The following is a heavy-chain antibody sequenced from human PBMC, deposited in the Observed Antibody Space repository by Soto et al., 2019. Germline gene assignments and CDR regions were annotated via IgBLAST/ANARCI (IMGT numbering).Heavy chain of an antibody. J-gene: IGHJ6*02. CDR1: GFTLSSYA. CDR2: ISGSGGST. Sequence: GGSLGLSCSASGFTLSSYAMSWVRQAPGKGLEWVSAISGSGGSTYYADSVKGRFTISRDNSKNTLYLQMNSLRAEDTAVYYCAKDLVGYCSSTSCYTPLGYGMDVWGQGTTVTVSS. V-gene: IGHV3-23*01. D-gene: IGHD2-2*02. CDR3: AKDLVGYCSSTSCYTPLGYGMDV.